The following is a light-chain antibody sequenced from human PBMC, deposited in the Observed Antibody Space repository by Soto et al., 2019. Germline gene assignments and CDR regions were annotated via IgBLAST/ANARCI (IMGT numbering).Light chain of an antibody. J-gene: IGKJ5*01. CDR3: QKRQYWPSIT. CDR2: GAS. V-gene: IGKV3D-20*02. Sequence: EIVLTQSPATLSLSPGERGTLSCRASQSISNNHLAWCQQKPGQAPRLLIHGASNRATAIPDRFSVSGSGTALNLTLSSIEPEHFAIYSCQKRQYWPSITFGQGTRLEIK. CDR1: QSISNNH.